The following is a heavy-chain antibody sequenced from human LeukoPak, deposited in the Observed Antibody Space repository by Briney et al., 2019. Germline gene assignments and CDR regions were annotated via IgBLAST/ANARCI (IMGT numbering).Heavy chain of an antibody. CDR1: GFTFSSYSMN. CDR2: VYYSGET. V-gene: IGHV4-59*05. D-gene: IGHD4-23*01. CDR3: AKTGYGGNPFDS. J-gene: IGHJ4*02. Sequence: GSLRLSCAASGFTFSSYSMNWVRQPPGKGLEWIGGVYYSGETHYNPSLKSRVTISVDVSKNQFSLKLSSVTAADTAVYYCAKTGYGGNPFDSWGQGTQVTVSS.